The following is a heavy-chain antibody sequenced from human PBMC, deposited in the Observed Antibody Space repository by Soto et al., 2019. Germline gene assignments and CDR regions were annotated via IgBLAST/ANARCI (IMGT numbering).Heavy chain of an antibody. CDR1: GATYSNSA. D-gene: IGHD5-12*01. CDR2: INPILGIP. V-gene: IGHV1-69*10. CDR3: ARGGVDVVATSAFDY. Sequence: QVQLVQSGAEVKKPGSSVKVSCKASGATYSNSAISWVRQAPGQGLEWMGGINPILGIPDYAHKFQGRVTITADESTNTVYRDLGSLRSEDTALYFCARGGVDVVATSAFDYWGQGTLVTVSS. J-gene: IGHJ4*02.